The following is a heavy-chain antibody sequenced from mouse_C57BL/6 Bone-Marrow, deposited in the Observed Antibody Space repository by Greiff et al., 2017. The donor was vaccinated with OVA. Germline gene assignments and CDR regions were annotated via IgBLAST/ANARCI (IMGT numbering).Heavy chain of an antibody. CDR3: ARGDWDDYGRYAMDY. Sequence: QVHVKQSGAELVRPGASVKLSCKASGYTFTDYYINWVKQRPGQGLEWIARIYPGSGNTYYNEKFKGKATLTAEKSSSTAYMQLSSLTSEDSAVYFCARGDWDDYGRYAMDYWGQGTSVTVSS. CDR2: IYPGSGNT. D-gene: IGHD2-4*01. J-gene: IGHJ4*01. CDR1: GYTFTDYY. V-gene: IGHV1-76*01.